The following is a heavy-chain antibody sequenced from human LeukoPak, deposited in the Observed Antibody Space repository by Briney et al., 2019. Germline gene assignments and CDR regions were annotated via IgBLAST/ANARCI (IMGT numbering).Heavy chain of an antibody. CDR1: GGSFSGYY. J-gene: IGHJ4*02. Sequence: SETLSLTCAVYGGSFSGYYWSWIRQPPGKGLEWIGEINHSGSTNYNPSLKSRVTISVDTSKNQFSLKLSSVTAAGTAVYYCARGRGFGRAFDYWGQGTLVTVSS. V-gene: IGHV4-34*01. CDR3: ARGRGFGRAFDY. CDR2: INHSGST. D-gene: IGHD3-10*01.